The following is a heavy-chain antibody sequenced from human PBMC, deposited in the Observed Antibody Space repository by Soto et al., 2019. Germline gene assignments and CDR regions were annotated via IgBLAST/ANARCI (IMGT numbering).Heavy chain of an antibody. V-gene: IGHV3-33*06. CDR3: ADDYGTTGTTWGASDF. Sequence: QVQLVESGGGVVQPGRSLRLSCAASGFTFSKTGMHWVRQAPGKGPEWVAIIWYDGSNKYHADAVKGRFTISRDNSKNMVSLQLHSLRVEDTAVYYCADDYGTTGTTWGASDFWGRGTMVTVSS. CDR1: GFTFSKTG. J-gene: IGHJ3*01. D-gene: IGHD1-1*01. CDR2: IWYDGSNK.